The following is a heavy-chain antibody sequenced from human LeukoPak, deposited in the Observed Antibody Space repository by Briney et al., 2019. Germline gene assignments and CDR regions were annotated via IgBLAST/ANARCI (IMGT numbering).Heavy chain of an antibody. CDR2: IIPIFGTA. CDR1: GGTFSSYA. D-gene: IGHD3-10*01. V-gene: IGHV1-69*13. CDR3: ARCYDSGSYPQYFDY. J-gene: IGHJ4*02. Sequence: ASVKVSCKASGGTFSSYAISWVRQAPGQGLEWMGGIIPIFGTANYAQKFQGRVTITADESTSTAYMELSSLRSEDTAVYYCARCYDSGSYPQYFDYWGQGTLVTVSS.